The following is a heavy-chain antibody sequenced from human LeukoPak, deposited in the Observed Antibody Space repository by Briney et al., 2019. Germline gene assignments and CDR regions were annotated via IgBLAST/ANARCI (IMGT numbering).Heavy chain of an antibody. J-gene: IGHJ4*02. CDR3: AKEATYYYDSSGLDY. V-gene: IGHV3-23*01. CDR2: ISGGGGSA. D-gene: IGHD3-22*01. CDR1: GFTFSSSA. Sequence: PGGSLRLSCAASGFTFSSSAMSWVRQAPGKGLEWLSTISGGGGSAYYADSVKGRFTISRDNSKNTLYLHMKSLRAEDTAVYYCAKEATYYYDSSGLDYWGQGTLVTVSS.